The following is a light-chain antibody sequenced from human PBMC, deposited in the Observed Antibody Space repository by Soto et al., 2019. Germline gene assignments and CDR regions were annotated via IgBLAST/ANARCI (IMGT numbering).Light chain of an antibody. CDR3: SSYAGSDNVV. J-gene: IGLJ2*01. Sequence: QSALTQPPSASGSPGQSGTISCTGTSSDVGGYDYVSWYQQHPGKAPKLMIYAVSQRPSGVPDRFSGSKSGNTASLTVSGLQAEDEADYYCSSYAGSDNVVFGGGTKLTIL. CDR2: AVS. CDR1: SSDVGGYDY. V-gene: IGLV2-8*01.